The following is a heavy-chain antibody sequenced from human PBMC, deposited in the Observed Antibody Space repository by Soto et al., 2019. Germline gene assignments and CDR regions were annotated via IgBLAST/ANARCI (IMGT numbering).Heavy chain of an antibody. CDR3: AREGGYSYGNYYYGMDV. Sequence: PGGSLRLSCAASGFTFSSYSMNWVRQAPGKGLEWVSYISGSSDTIYNADSVKGRFTISRDNAKNSLYLQMNSLRDEDTAVYYCAREGGYSYGNYYYGMDVWGQGTTVTVSS. CDR1: GFTFSSYS. CDR2: ISGSSDTI. V-gene: IGHV3-48*02. J-gene: IGHJ6*02. D-gene: IGHD5-18*01.